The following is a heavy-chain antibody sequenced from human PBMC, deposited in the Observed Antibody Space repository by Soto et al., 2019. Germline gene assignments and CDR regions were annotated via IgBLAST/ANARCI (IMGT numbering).Heavy chain of an antibody. V-gene: IGHV4-59*08. D-gene: IGHD4-4*01. Sequence: PSETLSLTCTVSGGSISSYYWSWIRQPPGKGLEWIGYIYYSGSTNYNPSLKSRVTISVDTSKNQFSLKLSSVTAADTAVNYCARHVGNYGPYYYFDYWGQGTLVTVSS. CDR1: GGSISSYY. CDR3: ARHVGNYGPYYYFDY. J-gene: IGHJ4*02. CDR2: IYYSGST.